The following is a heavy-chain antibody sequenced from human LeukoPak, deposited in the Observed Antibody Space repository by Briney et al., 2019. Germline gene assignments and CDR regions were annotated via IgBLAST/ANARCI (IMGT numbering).Heavy chain of an antibody. CDR1: GFTFSNAW. Sequence: PGGSLRLSCAASGFTFSNAWMSWVRQAPGKWLEWVGRIKSKTDGGTTDYAAPVKGRFTISRDDSKNTLYLQMNSLKTEDTAVYYCTTLQDIVVVVAATPDYYYYMDVWGKGTTVTVSS. J-gene: IGHJ6*03. CDR2: IKSKTDGGTT. CDR3: TTLQDIVVVVAATPDYYYYMDV. D-gene: IGHD2-15*01. V-gene: IGHV3-15*01.